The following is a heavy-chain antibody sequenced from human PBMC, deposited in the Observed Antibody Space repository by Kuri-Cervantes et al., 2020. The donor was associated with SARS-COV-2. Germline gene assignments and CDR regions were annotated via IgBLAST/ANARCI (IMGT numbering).Heavy chain of an antibody. CDR3: ARALPWDLRGNDAFDI. Sequence: SETLSLTCTVSSGSVSGGSYYWSWIRQPPGKGLEWIGYIHYSGNTKYNPSPKSRVTISVDTSKNQFSLKLSSVTAADTAVYYCARALPWDLRGNDAFDIWGQGTMVTVSS. J-gene: IGHJ3*02. D-gene: IGHD1-26*01. V-gene: IGHV4-61*01. CDR1: SGSVSGGSYY. CDR2: IHYSGNT.